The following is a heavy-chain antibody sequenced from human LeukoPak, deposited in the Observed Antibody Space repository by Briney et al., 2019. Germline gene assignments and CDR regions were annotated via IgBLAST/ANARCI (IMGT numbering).Heavy chain of an antibody. CDR1: GYTFTGYY. CDR3: ARDFSSSWFSSGYNWFDP. Sequence: ASVKVSCKASGYTFTGYYMHWVRQAPGRGLEWMGWINPNSGGTNYAQKFQGRVTMTRDTSISTAYMELSRLRSDDTAVYYCARDFSSSWFSSGYNWFDPWGQGTLVTVSS. J-gene: IGHJ5*02. D-gene: IGHD6-13*01. V-gene: IGHV1-2*02. CDR2: INPNSGGT.